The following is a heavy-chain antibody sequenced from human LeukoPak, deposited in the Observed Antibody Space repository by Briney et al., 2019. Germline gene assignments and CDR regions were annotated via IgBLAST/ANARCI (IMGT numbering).Heavy chain of an antibody. J-gene: IGHJ4*02. CDR2: IKEDGSEK. Sequence: GGSLRLSCETSGFTFSNSWMHWVRQAPGKGLEWVANIKEDGSEKNYVDSVKGRFTISRDNAKNSLYLHMSSLTAADTAVYYCARESIGVTMIVVVISSYFDYWGQGTLVTVSS. CDR1: GFTFSNSW. V-gene: IGHV3-7*01. CDR3: ARESIGVTMIVVVISSYFDY. D-gene: IGHD3-22*01.